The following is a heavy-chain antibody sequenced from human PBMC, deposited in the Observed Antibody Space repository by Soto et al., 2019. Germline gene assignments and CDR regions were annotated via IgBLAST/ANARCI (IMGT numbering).Heavy chain of an antibody. Sequence: QVHLVQSGAEVKKPGASVKVSCKASGYTFTNYDINWVRQAPGQGLEWMGWISTYTGNTNYAQKLQGRVTMTTDTSTSTAYMEPRSLRSDDTAVYYCARGYYSGSGRPTPGGMDVWGQGTTVTVSS. CDR3: ARGYYSGSGRPTPGGMDV. CDR1: GYTFTNYD. CDR2: ISTYTGNT. J-gene: IGHJ6*02. D-gene: IGHD3-10*01. V-gene: IGHV1-18*01.